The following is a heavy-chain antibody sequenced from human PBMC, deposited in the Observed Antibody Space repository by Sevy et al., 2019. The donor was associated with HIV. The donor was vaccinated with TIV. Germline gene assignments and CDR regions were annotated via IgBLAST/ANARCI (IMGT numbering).Heavy chain of an antibody. CDR2: ISYIGST. CDR3: VRDRIASAGVYFDY. D-gene: IGHD6-13*01. V-gene: IGHV4-61*01. J-gene: IGHJ4*02. Sequence: SETLSLTCTVSGGSVSSGSYYWTWIRQPPGKGLEWIGYISYIGSTNYNPSLKSRVTISVDTSKNQLSLRLSSVTAADTAVYYCVRDRIASAGVYFDYWGQGSLVTFSS. CDR1: GGSVSSGSYY.